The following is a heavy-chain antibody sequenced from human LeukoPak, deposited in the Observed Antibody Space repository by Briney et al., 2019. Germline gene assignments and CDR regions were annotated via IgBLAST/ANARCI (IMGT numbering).Heavy chain of an antibody. V-gene: IGHV3-7*01. D-gene: IGHD6-13*01. CDR1: GFTFSTYW. CDR3: ARAGHRDSSSFYGMDV. Sequence: GGSLRLSCAASGFTFSTYWMSWVRQAPGKGLEWVANIKQDGSEKYYVDSVKGRFTISRDNAKNSLYLQMNSLRAEDTAVYYCARAGHRDSSSFYGMDVWGQGTTVTVSS. J-gene: IGHJ6*02. CDR2: IKQDGSEK.